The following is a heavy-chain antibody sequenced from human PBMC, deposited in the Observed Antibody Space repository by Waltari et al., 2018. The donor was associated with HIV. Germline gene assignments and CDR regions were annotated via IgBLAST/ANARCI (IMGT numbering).Heavy chain of an antibody. Sequence: QLQLQESGPGLVKPSETLSLTCTVSACSIDRSSYYWGWIPQPPGKGLEWIGSIYYSGSTYDNPSLKSRVTISVDTSKNRFSLKLSSVTAADTAVYYCARHVGGYDSSGYFPYYFDYWGQGALVTVSS. J-gene: IGHJ4*02. CDR1: ACSIDRSSYY. V-gene: IGHV4-39*01. D-gene: IGHD3-22*01. CDR2: IYYSGST. CDR3: ARHVGGYDSSGYFPYYFDY.